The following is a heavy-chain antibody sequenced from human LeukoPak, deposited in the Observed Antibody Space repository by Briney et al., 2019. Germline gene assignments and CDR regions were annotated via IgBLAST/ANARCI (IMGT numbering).Heavy chain of an antibody. J-gene: IGHJ4*02. V-gene: IGHV1-69*04. D-gene: IGHD4-17*01. Sequence: SVKVSCKASGGTFSSYAISWVRQAPGQGLEWMGRIIPILGIANYAQKFRGRVTITADKSTSTAYMELSSLRSEDTAVYYCASGDYGDYVDYWGQGTLVTVSS. CDR3: ASGDYGDYVDY. CDR2: IIPILGIA. CDR1: GGTFSSYA.